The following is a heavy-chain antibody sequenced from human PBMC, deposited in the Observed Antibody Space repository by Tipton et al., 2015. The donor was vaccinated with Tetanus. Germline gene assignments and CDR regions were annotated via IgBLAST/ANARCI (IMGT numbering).Heavy chain of an antibody. D-gene: IGHD3-10*01. CDR2: INHDGRT. CDR3: ARHNRVLWFGELSDAFDI. J-gene: IGHJ3*02. V-gene: IGHV4-34*01. CDR1: GGSFGHYY. Sequence: TLSLTCVVYGGSFGHYYWTWIRQPPGKGLEWIGEINHDGRTTYTSSLKSRVTILVDTSKKQFSLNLSSVTAADTAVYYCARHNRVLWFGELSDAFDIWGQGTMVTVSS.